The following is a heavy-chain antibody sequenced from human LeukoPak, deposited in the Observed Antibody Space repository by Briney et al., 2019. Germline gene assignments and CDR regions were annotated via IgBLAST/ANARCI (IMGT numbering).Heavy chain of an antibody. Sequence: SETLSLTCIVSSGSISSDYWSWIRQPPGKGLEWIGYIYYSGTTNYNPSLKSRVTMPVDTSKKQFSLKLSSVTAADTAVYYCARSKYYFDYWGQGTLVTVSS. D-gene: IGHD2/OR15-2a*01. CDR1: SGSISSDY. J-gene: IGHJ4*02. CDR3: ARSKYYFDY. V-gene: IGHV4-59*01. CDR2: IYYSGTT.